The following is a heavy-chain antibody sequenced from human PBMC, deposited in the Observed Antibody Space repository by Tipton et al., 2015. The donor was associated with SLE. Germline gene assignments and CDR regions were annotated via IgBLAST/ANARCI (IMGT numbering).Heavy chain of an antibody. V-gene: IGHV4-59*12. CDR3: ARGRERHAIDI. Sequence: TLSLTCTVSGGSINDYYWSWIRQPPGKGLEWIGYIYYSGSTNYNPSLESRVTISFDKSKNQFSLRLTSVTAADTAVYYCARGRERHAIDIWGQGTMVTVS. CDR2: IYYSGST. D-gene: IGHD5-24*01. CDR1: GGSINDYY. J-gene: IGHJ3*02.